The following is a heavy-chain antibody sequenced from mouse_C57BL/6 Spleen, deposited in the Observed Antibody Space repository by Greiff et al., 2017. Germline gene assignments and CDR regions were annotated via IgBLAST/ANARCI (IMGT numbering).Heavy chain of an antibody. Sequence: VQLQQSGPGLVKPSQSLSLTCSVTGYSITSGYYWNWIRQFPGNKLEWMGYISYDGSNNYNPSLKNRISITRDTSKNQFFLKLNSVTTEDTATYYCASKTTVVATRGYFDVWGTGTTVTVAS. J-gene: IGHJ1*03. V-gene: IGHV3-6*01. CDR3: ASKTTVVATRGYFDV. CDR2: ISYDGSN. D-gene: IGHD1-1*01. CDR1: GYSITSGYY.